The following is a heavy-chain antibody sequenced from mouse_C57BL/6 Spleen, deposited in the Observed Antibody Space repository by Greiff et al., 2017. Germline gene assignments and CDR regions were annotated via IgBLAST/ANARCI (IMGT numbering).Heavy chain of an antibody. J-gene: IGHJ3*01. D-gene: IGHD1-1*01. Sequence: QVQLQQSGAELARPGASVKLSCKASGYTFTSYGISWVKQRTGQGLEWIGEIYPRSGNTYYNEKFKGKASLTADKSSSTAYMALRSLTSEDSAVYFCARGEVYYYGSSLAWFAYWGQGTLVTVSA. V-gene: IGHV1-81*01. CDR3: ARGEVYYYGSSLAWFAY. CDR1: GYTFTSYG. CDR2: IYPRSGNT.